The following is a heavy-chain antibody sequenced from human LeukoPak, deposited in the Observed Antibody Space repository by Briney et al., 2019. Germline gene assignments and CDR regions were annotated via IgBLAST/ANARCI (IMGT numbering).Heavy chain of an antibody. J-gene: IGHJ4*02. CDR1: GGSISSYY. D-gene: IGHD1-26*01. Sequence: SETLSLTCTVSGGSISSYYWSWIRQPPGKGLEWIGYIYYSGSTNYNPSLKSRVTISVDTSKNQFSLKLSSVTAADTAVYYCASQSGSYSYYFDYWGQGTLVTVSS. CDR3: ASQSGSYSYYFDY. V-gene: IGHV4-59*12. CDR2: IYYSGST.